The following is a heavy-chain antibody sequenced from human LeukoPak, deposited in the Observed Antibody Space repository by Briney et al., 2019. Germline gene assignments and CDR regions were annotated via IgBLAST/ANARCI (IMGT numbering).Heavy chain of an antibody. V-gene: IGHV3-53*01. CDR3: GTGSGSAVDY. CDR2: IYSGGYT. CDR1: GFIFSTYA. Sequence: PGGSLRLSCAASGFIFSTYAMSWVRQAPGKGLEWVSVIYSGGYTNYADSVKGRFTISRDNSKNTLYLQMNSLRAEDTAVYHCGTGSGSAVDYWGQGTLVTVSS. J-gene: IGHJ4*02. D-gene: IGHD3-10*01.